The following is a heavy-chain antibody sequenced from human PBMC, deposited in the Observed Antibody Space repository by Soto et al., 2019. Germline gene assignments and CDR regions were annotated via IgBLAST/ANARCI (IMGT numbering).Heavy chain of an antibody. CDR3: ARDEFSYGDNGWFDP. Sequence: QVQLQESGPGLVKPSQTLSLTCTVSGGSITNSGHYWSWVRQRPGKGREWVGYIHDSGNADYNPILRSRASISVDSSKNQFSLKLTSVTAADTAKYFCARDEFSYGDNGWFDPWGQGILVTVS. V-gene: IGHV4-31*03. J-gene: IGHJ5*02. CDR2: IHDSGNA. D-gene: IGHD4-17*01. CDR1: GGSITNSGHY.